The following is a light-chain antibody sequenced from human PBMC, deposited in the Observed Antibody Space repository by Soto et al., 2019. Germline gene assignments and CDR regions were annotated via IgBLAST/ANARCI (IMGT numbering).Light chain of an antibody. J-gene: IGLJ1*01. CDR2: LNSDGSH. CDR3: QALGTDTQSYV. Sequence: QLVLTQSPSASASLGASVKLTCTLSSGHSNNAIAWHQQQPEKGPRFLMKLNSDGSHSKGDGIPDRFSGSSSGAERDLTISSRQSEDEADYYCQALGTDTQSYVFGIGTKVTVL. V-gene: IGLV4-69*01. CDR1: SGHSNNA.